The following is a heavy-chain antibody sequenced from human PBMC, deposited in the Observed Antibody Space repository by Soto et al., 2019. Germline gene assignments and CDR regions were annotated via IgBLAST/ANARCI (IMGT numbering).Heavy chain of an antibody. V-gene: IGHV1-2*02. CDR2: INPTTGGT. Sequence: ASVXVSFKASLYILTYYYLHWFLQAPGQGLDCIGWINPTTGGTTYAQKFEGRVTMTRDRSVNTAYMELSRLRSDDTALYFCARASGSPIKVYDQIGLWGQRSLV. J-gene: IGHJ4*02. CDR1: LYILTYYY. D-gene: IGHD3-22*01. CDR3: ARASGSPIKVYDQIGL.